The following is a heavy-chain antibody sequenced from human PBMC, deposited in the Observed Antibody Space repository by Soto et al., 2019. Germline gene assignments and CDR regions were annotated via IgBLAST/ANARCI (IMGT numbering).Heavy chain of an antibody. CDR3: ARRTDY. Sequence: QVQLQESGPGLVKPSETLSLTCTVSGDSISSYYWSWIRQPPGKGLEWIGYIYNSGSTNYNPSLKSRVSKSLDASKNQFSLKLSSVTAADTAVYYCARRTDYWGQGILVTVSS. CDR2: IYNSGST. CDR1: GDSISSYY. V-gene: IGHV4-59*01. J-gene: IGHJ4*02.